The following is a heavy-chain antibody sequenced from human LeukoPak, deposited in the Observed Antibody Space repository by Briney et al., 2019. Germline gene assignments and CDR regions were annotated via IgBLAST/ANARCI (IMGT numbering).Heavy chain of an antibody. CDR1: GYTFTGYY. Sequence: ASVKVSCKASGYTFTGYYMHWVRQAPGQGLEWMGWINPNSGGTNYAQEFQGRVTMTRDTSISTAYMELSRLRSDDTAVYYCARDGDYYDSSGYLPGDYWGQGTLVTVSS. CDR3: ARDGDYYDSSGYLPGDY. J-gene: IGHJ4*02. CDR2: INPNSGGT. D-gene: IGHD3-22*01. V-gene: IGHV1-2*02.